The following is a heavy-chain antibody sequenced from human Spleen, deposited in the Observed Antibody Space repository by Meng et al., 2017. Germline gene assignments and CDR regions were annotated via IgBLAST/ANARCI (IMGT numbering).Heavy chain of an antibody. V-gene: IGHV4-31*03. CDR1: GGSISSGGYY. D-gene: IGHD3-10*01. Sequence: QVQLQESGPGLVKPSQTLSLTCTVPGGSISSGGYYWSWIRQHPGKGLEWIGYIYYSGSTYYNAPLISRVTISVDTSLKSRVSMSIDKSKNQFSLKLTSVTAADTAVYHCLRGSGGSVWGQGTLVTVSS. CDR3: LRGSGGSV. CDR2: IYYSGST. J-gene: IGHJ1*01.